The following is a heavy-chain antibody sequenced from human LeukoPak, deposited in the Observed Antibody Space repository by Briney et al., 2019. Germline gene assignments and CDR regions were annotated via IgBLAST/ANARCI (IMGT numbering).Heavy chain of an antibody. D-gene: IGHD2-8*01. CDR1: GYTFTGYY. Sequence: ASVKVSCKASGYTFTGYYMHWVRQAPGQGLEWMGWINPNSGGTNYAQKFQGRVTMTRDTSISIAYMELSRLRSDDTAVYYCARGHCTNGVCFVYFQHWGQGTLVTVSS. V-gene: IGHV1-2*02. CDR3: ARGHCTNGVCFVYFQH. CDR2: INPNSGGT. J-gene: IGHJ1*01.